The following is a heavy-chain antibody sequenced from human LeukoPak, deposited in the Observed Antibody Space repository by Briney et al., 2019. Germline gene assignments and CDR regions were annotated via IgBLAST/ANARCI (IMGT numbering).Heavy chain of an antibody. CDR2: FDPEDGET. J-gene: IGHJ6*02. CDR1: GYTLTDLS. V-gene: IGHV1-24*01. Sequence: ASVKVSCKVSGYTLTDLSMHWVRQAPGKGLEWMGGFDPEDGETIYAQKFQGRVTMTEDTSTDTAYMELSSLRSEDTALYYCATDSPPVATIIRYYYYGMDVWGQGTTVTVSS. D-gene: IGHD5-12*01. CDR3: ATDSPPVATIIRYYYYGMDV.